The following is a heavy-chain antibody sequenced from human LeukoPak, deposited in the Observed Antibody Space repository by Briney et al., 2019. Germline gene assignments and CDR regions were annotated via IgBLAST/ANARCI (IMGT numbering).Heavy chain of an antibody. CDR3: GRDSRGPDS. J-gene: IGHJ4*02. CDR2: INHSGST. D-gene: IGHD3-22*01. CDR1: GGSFSGYY. V-gene: IGHV4-34*01. Sequence: KSSETLSLTCAVYGGSFSGYYWSWIRQPPGKGLEWIGEINHSGSTNYNPSLKSRVTISVATSKNQLSLRLNSVTAADTAVYYCGRDSRGPDSWGQGTLVTVSS.